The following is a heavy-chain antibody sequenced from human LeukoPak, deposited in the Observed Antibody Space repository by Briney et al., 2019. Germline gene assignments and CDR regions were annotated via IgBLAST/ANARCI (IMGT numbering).Heavy chain of an antibody. CDR3: ARGFTHDYGDYFDY. CDR1: GFTVSSNY. J-gene: IGHJ4*02. D-gene: IGHD4-17*01. CDR2: IYSDSGGST. Sequence: GGSLRFSCAASGFTVSSNYMSWVRQAPGKGLEWVSVIYSDSGGSTYYADSVKGRFTMSRDKSRNTLYLHMNSLRAEDTAVYYCARGFTHDYGDYFDYWGQGTLVTVSS. V-gene: IGHV3-66*01.